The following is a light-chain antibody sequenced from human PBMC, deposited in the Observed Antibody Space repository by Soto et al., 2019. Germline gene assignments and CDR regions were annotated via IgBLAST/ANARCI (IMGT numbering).Light chain of an antibody. V-gene: IGKV3-20*01. CDR3: QQFSSYPHT. J-gene: IGKJ4*01. CDR2: DAS. Sequence: IVLTSTTETLSLSHGERATLSCRASQSVSNNLAWFQQKPGRVPRLLIYDASSRATGIPDRFSGGGSGTDFTLTISRLEPEDFAVYYCQQFSSYPHTFGGGAMVDIK. CDR1: QSVSNN.